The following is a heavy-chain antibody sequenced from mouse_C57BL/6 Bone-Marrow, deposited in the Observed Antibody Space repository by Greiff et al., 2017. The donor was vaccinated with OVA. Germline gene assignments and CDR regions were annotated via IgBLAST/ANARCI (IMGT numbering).Heavy chain of an antibody. CDR3: ARDEYDAYYAIDY. CDR1: GFNIKNTY. CDR2: IDPANGNT. D-gene: IGHD2-4*01. Sequence: EVQLVESVAELVRPGASVKLSCTASGFNIKNTYMHWVKQRPEQGLEWIGRIDPANGNTKYAPKFQGKATITADTSSNTAYLQLSRLTSEDTAIYYCARDEYDAYYAIDYWGQGTSDTASS. V-gene: IGHV14-3*01. J-gene: IGHJ4*01.